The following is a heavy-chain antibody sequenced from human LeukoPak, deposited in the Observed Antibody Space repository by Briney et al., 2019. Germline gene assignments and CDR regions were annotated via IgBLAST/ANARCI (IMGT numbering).Heavy chain of an antibody. CDR1: GFTFSSYA. CDR3: SKQRSEVVVAATNY. CDR2: ISGGGDTT. Sequence: GGSLRLSCAASGFTFSSYAMTWVRQAPGKGLEWVSSISGGGDTTYYADSVRGRFTISRDNSTNTLSVQMNNLRAEDTAVYYCSKQRSEVVVAATNYWGQGTLVTVSS. J-gene: IGHJ4*02. D-gene: IGHD2-15*01. V-gene: IGHV3-23*01.